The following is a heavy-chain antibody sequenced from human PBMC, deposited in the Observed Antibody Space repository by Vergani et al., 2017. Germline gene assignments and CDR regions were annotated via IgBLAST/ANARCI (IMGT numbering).Heavy chain of an antibody. V-gene: IGHV1-18*01. CDR1: GYTFTSYG. D-gene: IGHD2-2*03. CDR2: ISAYNGNT. J-gene: IGHJ5*02. Sequence: QVQLVQSGAEVQKPGASVKVSCKASGYTFTSYGISWVRQAPGQGLEWMGWISAYNGNTNYAQKLQGRVTMTTDTSTSIAYMELRSLISDDTAVYYCAREEVGYCSSTSCPGNWFDPWGQGTLVTVSS. CDR3: AREEVGYCSSTSCPGNWFDP.